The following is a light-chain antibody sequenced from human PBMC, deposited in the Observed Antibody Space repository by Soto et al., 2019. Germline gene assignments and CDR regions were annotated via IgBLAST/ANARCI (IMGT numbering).Light chain of an antibody. Sequence: MVLTQAPATLSLSPGERATLSCRASQTITGRSLAWYQQKPGQAPRLLVTSISNRATGIPDRFSGSGSGADFTLTISRLEPEDFAVYYCQQYQNSRTFGQGTKV. CDR2: SIS. CDR3: QQYQNSRT. CDR1: QTITGRS. J-gene: IGKJ1*01. V-gene: IGKV3-20*01.